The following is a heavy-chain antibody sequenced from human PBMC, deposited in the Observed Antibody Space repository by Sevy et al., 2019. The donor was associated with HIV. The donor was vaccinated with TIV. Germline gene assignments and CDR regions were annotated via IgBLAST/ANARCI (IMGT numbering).Heavy chain of an antibody. V-gene: IGHV1-69*13. J-gene: IGHJ3*02. CDR3: ARSNYYDSKGGDAFDI. D-gene: IGHD3-22*01. Sequence: ASVKVSCKASGGTFSSYAISWVRQAPGRGLEWMGGIIPIFGTANYAQKFQGRVTITADESTSTAYMELSSLRSEDTAVYYCARSNYYDSKGGDAFDIWGQGTMVTVSS. CDR1: GGTFSSYA. CDR2: IIPIFGTA.